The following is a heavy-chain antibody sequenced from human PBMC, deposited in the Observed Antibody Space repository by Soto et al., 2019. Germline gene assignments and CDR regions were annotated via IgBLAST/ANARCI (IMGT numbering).Heavy chain of an antibody. V-gene: IGHV3-11*01. CDR1: GFTFSDYY. J-gene: IGHJ6*02. CDR3: ATSQGYYYYYGMDV. CDR2: ISSSGSTI. D-gene: IGHD6-6*01. Sequence: GSLRLSCAASGFTFSDYYMSWIRQAPGEGLEWVSYISSSGSTIYYADSVKGRFTISRDNAKNSLYLQMNSLRAEDTAVYYCATSQGYYYYYGMDVWGQGTTVTVSS.